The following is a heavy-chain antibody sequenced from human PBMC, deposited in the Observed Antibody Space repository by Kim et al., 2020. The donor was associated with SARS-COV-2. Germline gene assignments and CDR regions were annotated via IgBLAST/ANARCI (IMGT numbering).Heavy chain of an antibody. V-gene: IGHV1-2*02. CDR3: ARGQLAPVDC. Sequence: GTNYAQKFQGRVTMTRDTSISTANMELSSLRSDDTAVYFCARGQLAPVDCWGQGTLVTVSS. CDR2: GT. D-gene: IGHD6-6*01. J-gene: IGHJ4*02.